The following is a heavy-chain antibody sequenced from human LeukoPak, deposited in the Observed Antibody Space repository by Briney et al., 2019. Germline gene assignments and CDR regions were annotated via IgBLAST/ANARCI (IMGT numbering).Heavy chain of an antibody. V-gene: IGHV3-23*01. CDR1: GFTFSSYA. Sequence: GGSMRLSCAASGFTFSSYAISWVRQAPGEGLEWVSAISGSGGSTYYADSVKGRFTISRDNSKNTLYLQMNSLRAEDTAVYYCAKELLKTRYYYGSGSYYNKGGYFDYWGQGTLVTVSS. J-gene: IGHJ4*02. CDR2: ISGSGGST. CDR3: AKELLKTRYYYGSGSYYNKGGYFDY. D-gene: IGHD3-10*01.